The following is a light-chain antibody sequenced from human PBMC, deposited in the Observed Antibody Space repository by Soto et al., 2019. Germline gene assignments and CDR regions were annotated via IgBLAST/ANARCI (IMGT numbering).Light chain of an antibody. CDR1: SSDVGSYNL. CDR3: CSYAGSSTPFV. CDR2: EVS. Sequence: SALTQPASVSGSPGQSITISCTGTSSDVGSYNLVSWYQQHPGKAPKLMIYEVSKRPSGVSNRFSGSKSGNTASLTISGLQAEDEADYYCCSYAGSSTPFVFGPGTKLTVL. V-gene: IGLV2-23*02. J-gene: IGLJ1*01.